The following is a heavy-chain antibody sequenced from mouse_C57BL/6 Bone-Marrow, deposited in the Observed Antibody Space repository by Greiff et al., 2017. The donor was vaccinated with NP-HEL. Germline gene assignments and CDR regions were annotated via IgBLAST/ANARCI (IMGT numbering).Heavy chain of an antibody. Sequence: VQLQQSGAELVKPGASVKISCKASGYTFTDYYINWVKQRPGQGLEWIGKIGPGSGSTYYNEKFKGKATLTADKSSSTAYMQLSSLASEDSAVYFCARRGTTVVATDWYFDVWGTGTTVTVSS. J-gene: IGHJ1*03. CDR3: ARRGTTVVATDWYFDV. CDR2: IGPGSGST. D-gene: IGHD1-1*01. CDR1: GYTFTDYY. V-gene: IGHV1-77*01.